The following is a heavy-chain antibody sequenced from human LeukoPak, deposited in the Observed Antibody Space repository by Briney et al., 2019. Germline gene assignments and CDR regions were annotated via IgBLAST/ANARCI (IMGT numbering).Heavy chain of an antibody. CDR2: IWYDGSNK. V-gene: IGHV3-33*01. CDR3: ARPYSSGWSYALDI. Sequence: GGSLRLSCAASGFTFSSYGMHWVRQAPGKGLEWVAVIWYDGSNKYYADSVKGRFTISRDNSKNTLYLQMNSLRAEDTAVYYCARPYSSGWSYALDIRGQGTMVTVSS. J-gene: IGHJ3*02. D-gene: IGHD6-19*01. CDR1: GFTFSSYG.